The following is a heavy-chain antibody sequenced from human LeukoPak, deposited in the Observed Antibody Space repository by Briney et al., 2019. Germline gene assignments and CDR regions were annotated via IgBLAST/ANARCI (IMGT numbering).Heavy chain of an antibody. CDR3: ASSSGYYQDAFDI. Sequence: GGSLRLSCAASGFTVSSNYMSWVRQAPGKGLEWVSVIYSGGSTYYADSVKGRFTISRDNSKNTLYLQMNSLRAGDTAVYYCASSSGYYQDAFDIWGQGTMVTVSS. J-gene: IGHJ3*02. CDR2: IYSGGST. V-gene: IGHV3-66*02. CDR1: GFTVSSNY. D-gene: IGHD3-22*01.